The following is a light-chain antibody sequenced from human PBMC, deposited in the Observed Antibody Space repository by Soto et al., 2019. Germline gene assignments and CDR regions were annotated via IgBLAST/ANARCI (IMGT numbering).Light chain of an antibody. Sequence: DIHITHSPSSLSSSVVYIVTITWLASQGITNYLNLYQQKLGQAPRLLIYAASTLESGVPSRFSGSGSETDFTLSITSLQPEDFATYYCQQGHTFPWTFGQRTKVDIK. CDR3: QQGHTFPWT. CDR1: QGITNY. J-gene: IGKJ1*01. V-gene: IGKV1-39*01. CDR2: AAS.